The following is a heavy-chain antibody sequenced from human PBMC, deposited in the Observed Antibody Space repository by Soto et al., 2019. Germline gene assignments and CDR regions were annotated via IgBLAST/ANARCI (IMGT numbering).Heavy chain of an antibody. V-gene: IGHV3-23*01. J-gene: IGHJ4*02. D-gene: IGHD6-19*01. Sequence: EVQLLESGGGLVQPGGSLRLSCAASGFTFSSYAMSWVRQAPGQGLEWVSAISGSGGSTYYADSVKGRFTISRDNSKNTLYLQMNSLRVEYTAVSYCAKGTNGYSSGWSPWMILYFDYWVQGTLVTVSS. CDR2: ISGSGGST. CDR1: GFTFSSYA. CDR3: AKGTNGYSSGWSPWMILYFDY.